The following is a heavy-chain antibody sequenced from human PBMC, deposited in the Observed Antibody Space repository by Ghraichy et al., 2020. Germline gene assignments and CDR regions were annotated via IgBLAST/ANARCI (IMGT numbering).Heavy chain of an antibody. D-gene: IGHD2-2*01. Sequence: GGSLRLSCAASGFTFSSYSMNWVRQAPGKGLEWVSSISSSSSYIYYADSVKGRFTISRDNAKNSLYLQMNSLRAEDTAVYYCARFFELGYCSSTSCPQNYYYYYGMDVWGQGTTVTVSS. CDR1: GFTFSSYS. V-gene: IGHV3-21*01. CDR2: ISSSSSYI. CDR3: ARFFELGYCSSTSCPQNYYYYYGMDV. J-gene: IGHJ6*02.